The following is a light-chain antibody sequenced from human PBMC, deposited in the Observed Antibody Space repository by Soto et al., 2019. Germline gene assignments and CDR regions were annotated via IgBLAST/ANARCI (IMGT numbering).Light chain of an antibody. CDR3: QTWGTGIEV. CDR2: LNSDGSH. CDR1: SGHSSYT. Sequence: QLVLTQSPSASASLGASVKLTCTLSSGHSSYTIAWHQQQPEKGPRYLMTLNSDGSHSKGDGIPDRCSGSSSGAERYLSISSLQSEDEADYYCQTWGTGIEVFGGGTKLTVL. J-gene: IGLJ3*02. V-gene: IGLV4-69*01.